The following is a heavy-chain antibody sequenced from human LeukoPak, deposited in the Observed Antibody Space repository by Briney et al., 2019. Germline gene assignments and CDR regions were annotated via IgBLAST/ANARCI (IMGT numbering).Heavy chain of an antibody. CDR1: DFGSHH. J-gene: IGHJ4*02. CDR3: ARGGYSSGLDY. Sequence: PGGSLRLSCVASDFGSHHMHWVRQAPGKGLVWVSRVSTDGIGTAYADSVKGRFTISRDNAKNTVYLQMNSLRAEDTAVYYCARGGYSSGLDYWGQGTLVTVSP. D-gene: IGHD6-19*01. CDR2: VSTDGIGT. V-gene: IGHV3-74*01.